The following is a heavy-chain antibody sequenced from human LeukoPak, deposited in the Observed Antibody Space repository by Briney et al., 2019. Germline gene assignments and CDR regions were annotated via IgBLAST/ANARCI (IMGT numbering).Heavy chain of an antibody. J-gene: IGHJ4*02. V-gene: IGHV3-23*01. D-gene: IGHD3-16*01. CDR1: GYTFTSYA. Sequence: ASVKVSCKASGYTFTSYAMSWVRQAPGKGLEWVSAISGSGGSTYYADSVKGRFTISRDNSKNTLYLQMNSLRAEDTAVYYCAKDQITVAPDYWGQGTLVTVSS. CDR2: ISGSGGST. CDR3: AKDQITVAPDY.